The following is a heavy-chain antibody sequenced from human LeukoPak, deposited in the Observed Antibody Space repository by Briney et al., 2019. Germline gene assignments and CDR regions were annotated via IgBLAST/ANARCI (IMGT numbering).Heavy chain of an antibody. CDR3: ARDSDFGVVNYYYYYYMDV. Sequence: ASVKVSCKVSGYTFTSYGISWVRQAPGQGLEWMGWISAYNGNTNYAQKLQGRVTMTTDTSTSTAYMELRSLRSDDTAVYYCARDSDFGVVNYYYYYYMDVWGKGTTVTVSS. D-gene: IGHD3-3*01. J-gene: IGHJ6*03. CDR2: ISAYNGNT. V-gene: IGHV1-18*01. CDR1: GYTFTSYG.